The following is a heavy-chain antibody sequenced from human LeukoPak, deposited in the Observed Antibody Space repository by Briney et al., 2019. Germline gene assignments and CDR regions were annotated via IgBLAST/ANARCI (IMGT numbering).Heavy chain of an antibody. J-gene: IGHJ4*02. V-gene: IGHV3-21*01. CDR3: ARGRGDHTAMAAVFDY. CDR2: ISSSSSYI. D-gene: IGHD5-18*01. Sequence: GGSLRLSCAASGFTFSSYAMSWVRQAPGKGLEWVSSISSSSSYIYYADSVKGRFTISRDNAKNSLYLQMNSLRAEDTAVYYCARGRGDHTAMAAVFDYWGQGTLVTVSS. CDR1: GFTFSSYA.